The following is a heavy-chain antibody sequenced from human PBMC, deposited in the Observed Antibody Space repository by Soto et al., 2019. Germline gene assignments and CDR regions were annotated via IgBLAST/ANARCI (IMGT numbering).Heavy chain of an antibody. CDR2: INPSGGST. D-gene: IGHD3-10*01. J-gene: IGHJ6*02. CDR3: ARDMVRGVTYNYYYYGMDV. Sequence: QVQLVQSGAEVKKPGASVKVSCKASGYTFTSYYMHWVRQAPGQGFEWMGIINPSGGSTSYAQKVQRRVTMTRDTSMSTVYMELSSLRSEDTAVYYCARDMVRGVTYNYYYYGMDVWGQGTTVTVSS. V-gene: IGHV1-46*01. CDR1: GYTFTSYY.